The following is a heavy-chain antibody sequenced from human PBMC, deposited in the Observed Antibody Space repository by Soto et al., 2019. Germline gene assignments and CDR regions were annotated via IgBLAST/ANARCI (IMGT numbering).Heavy chain of an antibody. V-gene: IGHV4-31*03. Sequence: SETLSLTCTVSGGSISSGGYYWSWIRQHPGKGLEWIGYIYYSGSTYYNPSLKSRVTISVDTSKNQFSLKLSSVTAADTAVYYCARVPVKTIFGVVTADDAFDIWGQGTMVTVSS. D-gene: IGHD3-3*01. CDR2: IYYSGST. CDR1: GGSISSGGYY. CDR3: ARVPVKTIFGVVTADDAFDI. J-gene: IGHJ3*02.